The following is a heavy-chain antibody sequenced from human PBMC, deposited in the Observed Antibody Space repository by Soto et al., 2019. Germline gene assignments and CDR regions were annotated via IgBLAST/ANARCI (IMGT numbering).Heavy chain of an antibody. CDR2: IRSKTNSYAT. V-gene: IGHV3-73*01. Sequence: LRLSCAASGFTFGGSAMHWVRQASGKGLEWVGHIRSKTNSYATAYAESVKGRFTISRDDSMNTAYLQMNSLKTEDTAVYFCTRQTDAVQWLVVPTDYNFDYWGQGTLVTVSS. D-gene: IGHD6-19*01. CDR3: TRQTDAVQWLVVPTDYNFDY. CDR1: GFTFGGSA. J-gene: IGHJ4*02.